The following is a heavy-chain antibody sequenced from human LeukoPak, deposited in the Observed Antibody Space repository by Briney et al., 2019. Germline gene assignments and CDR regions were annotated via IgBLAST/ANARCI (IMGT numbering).Heavy chain of an antibody. D-gene: IGHD2-21*02. Sequence: SETLSLTCTVSGGSISSSSYYWGWIRQPPGKGLEWIGSIYYSGSTYYNPSLKSRVTISGDTSRNQFSLKLSSVTAADTAVYYCATQTAVTADFYFYMDVWGKGTTITVSS. J-gene: IGHJ6*03. CDR3: ATQTAVTADFYFYMDV. CDR1: GGSISSSSYY. CDR2: IYYSGST. V-gene: IGHV4-39*01.